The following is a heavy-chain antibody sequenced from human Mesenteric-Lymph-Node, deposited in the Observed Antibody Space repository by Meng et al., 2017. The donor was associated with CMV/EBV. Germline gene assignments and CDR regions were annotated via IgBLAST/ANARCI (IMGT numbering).Heavy chain of an antibody. CDR3: ARGSGIAVAGRYYYYGMDV. V-gene: IGHV3-21*01. CDR1: GFTFDTYS. Sequence: GESLKISCVASGFTFDTYSMNWVRQAPGKGLEWVSCITSASSYIYYADSVKGRFTISRDNAKNSLYLQMNSLRAEDTAVYYCARGSGIAVAGRYYYYGMDVWGQGTTVTVSS. J-gene: IGHJ6*02. CDR2: ITSASSYI. D-gene: IGHD6-19*01.